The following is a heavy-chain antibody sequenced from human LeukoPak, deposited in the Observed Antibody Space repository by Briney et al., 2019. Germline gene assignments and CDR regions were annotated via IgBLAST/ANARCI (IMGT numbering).Heavy chain of an antibody. J-gene: IGHJ6*03. CDR2: IKQDGSEK. D-gene: IGHD2/OR15-2a*01. CDR3: ARVNSRYRGYYYMDV. CDR1: GFIFTDYW. Sequence: GGSLRLSCAASGFIFTDYWMYWVRQAPGKGLEWVANIKQDGSEKYYVDSVKGRFTISRDNAKNSLYLQMNSLRAEDTAVYYCARVNSRYRGYYYMDVWGKGTTVTVSS. V-gene: IGHV3-7*01.